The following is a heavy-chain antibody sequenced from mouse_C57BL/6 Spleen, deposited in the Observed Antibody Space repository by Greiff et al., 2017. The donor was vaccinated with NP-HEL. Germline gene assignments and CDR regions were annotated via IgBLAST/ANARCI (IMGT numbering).Heavy chain of an antibody. CDR3: ARVLYYGSSYDGFAY. CDR1: GFTFSSYA. Sequence: EVNLVESGGGLVKPGGSLKLSCAASGFTFSSYAMSWVRQTPEKRLEWVATISDGGSYTYYPDNVKGRFTISRDNAKNNLYLQMSHLKSEDTAMYYCARVLYYGSSYDGFAYWGQGTLVTVSA. V-gene: IGHV5-4*03. J-gene: IGHJ3*01. D-gene: IGHD1-1*01. CDR2: ISDGGSYT.